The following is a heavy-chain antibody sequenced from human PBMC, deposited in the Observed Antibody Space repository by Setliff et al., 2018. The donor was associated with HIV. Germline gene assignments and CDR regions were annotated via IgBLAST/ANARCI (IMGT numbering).Heavy chain of an antibody. Sequence: ASVKVSCKASGYTFTSYGVSWVRQAPGQGLEWMGWISAYNRNVNYSQKVQGRVTMTTDTTTSTAYMELKNLKSDDTAVYYCARVLGPGIAVATHAFDIWGQGTMVTVSS. CDR1: GYTFTSYG. V-gene: IGHV1-18*01. D-gene: IGHD6-19*01. J-gene: IGHJ3*02. CDR3: ARVLGPGIAVATHAFDI. CDR2: ISAYNRNV.